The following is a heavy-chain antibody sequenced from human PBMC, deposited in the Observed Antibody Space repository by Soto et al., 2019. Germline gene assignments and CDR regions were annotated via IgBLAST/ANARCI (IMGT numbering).Heavy chain of an antibody. CDR2: INAGNGNT. J-gene: IGHJ5*02. CDR3: ARGYGGPIGWFDP. Sequence: AKASSKDPGYTFTINSMRSARQYPGQRLEWMGWINAGNGNTKYSQKFQGRVTITRDTSASTAYMELSSLRSEDTAVYYCARGYGGPIGWFDPWGQGTLVTVSS. D-gene: IGHD3-16*01. CDR1: GYTFTINS. V-gene: IGHV1-3*01.